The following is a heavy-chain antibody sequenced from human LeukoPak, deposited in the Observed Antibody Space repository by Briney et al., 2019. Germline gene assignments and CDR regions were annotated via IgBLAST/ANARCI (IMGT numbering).Heavy chain of an antibody. J-gene: IGHJ4*02. CDR2: IYSSGTT. D-gene: IGHD1-26*01. CDR3: ARGRRSGSRFDY. Sequence: PSETLSLTCIVSGGSIISSSYYWGWIRQPPGKGLEWIGSIYSSGTTNYNPSLKSRVTISVDTSKNQFSLKLSSVTAADTAVYYCARGRRSGSRFDYWGQGTLVTVSS. V-gene: IGHV4-39*07. CDR1: GGSIISSSYY.